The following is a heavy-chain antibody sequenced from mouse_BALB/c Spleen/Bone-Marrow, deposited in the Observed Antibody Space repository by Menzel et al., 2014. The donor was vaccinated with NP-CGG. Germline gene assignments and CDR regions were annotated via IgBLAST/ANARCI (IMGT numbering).Heavy chain of an antibody. Sequence: VQLQESGAEVMRSGASVKISCRATGYRFSSFWIEWIKQRPGHGLEWIGEILPGSGSTNYNEKFKGKATLSADTSSNTAYMQLSSLTSEDSAVYFCAREGAFYGNPFDFWGQGTTLTVSS. V-gene: IGHV1-9*01. D-gene: IGHD2-10*01. CDR3: AREGAFYGNPFDF. CDR1: GYRFSSFW. CDR2: ILPGSGST. J-gene: IGHJ2*01.